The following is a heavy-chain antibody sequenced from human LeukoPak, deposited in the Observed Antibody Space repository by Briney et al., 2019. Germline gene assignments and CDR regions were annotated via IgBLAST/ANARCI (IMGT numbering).Heavy chain of an antibody. V-gene: IGHV3-48*04. CDR3: ARDVYGDYAIDY. CDR2: ISGTSSPR. Sequence: GGSLRLSCAASGFTFSSYSMNWVRQAPGKGLEWVSYISGTSSPRYYTDSVKGRFTITRDNAKNSLYLQMNSLRAEDTAVYYCARDVYGDYAIDYWGQGTLVTVSS. CDR1: GFTFSSYS. D-gene: IGHD4-17*01. J-gene: IGHJ4*02.